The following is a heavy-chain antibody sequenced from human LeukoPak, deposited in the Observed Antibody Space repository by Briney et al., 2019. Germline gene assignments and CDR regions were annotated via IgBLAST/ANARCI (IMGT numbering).Heavy chain of an antibody. J-gene: IGHJ4*02. Sequence: GASVKVSCKASGGTFSSYAISWVRQAPGQGLEWMGRIIPILGIANYAQKFQGRVTITADKSTSTAYMELSSLRSEDTAVYYCARAPGIYYYDSSGYRDYWGQGTLVTVSS. V-gene: IGHV1-69*04. CDR3: ARAPGIYYYDSSGYRDY. CDR1: GGTFSSYA. CDR2: IIPILGIA. D-gene: IGHD3-22*01.